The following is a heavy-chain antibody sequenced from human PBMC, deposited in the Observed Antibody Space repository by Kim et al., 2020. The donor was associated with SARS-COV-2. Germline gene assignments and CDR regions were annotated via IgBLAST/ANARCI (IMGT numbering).Heavy chain of an antibody. CDR2: ISTSGATT. CDR3: AKKNSGSYYSPLDY. CDR1: GFTFGSYA. D-gene: IGHD3-10*01. Sequence: GGSLRLSCAASGFTFGSYAMSWVRQAPGKGLEWVSGISTSGATTYYPDSVKGRFTISRDNSKNTLYLQMNSLRAEDTAVYYCAKKNSGSYYSPLDYWGQGTLVTVSS. J-gene: IGHJ4*02. V-gene: IGHV3-23*01.